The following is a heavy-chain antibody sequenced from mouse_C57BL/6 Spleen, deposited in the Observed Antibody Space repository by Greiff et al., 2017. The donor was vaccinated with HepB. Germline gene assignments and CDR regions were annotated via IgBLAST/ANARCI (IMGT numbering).Heavy chain of an antibody. V-gene: IGHV1-64*01. CDR1: GYTFTSYW. D-gene: IGHD1-1*01. CDR2: IHPNSGST. CDR3: ARRHYYGSSYSDY. J-gene: IGHJ2*01. Sequence: QVRLQQPGAELVKPGASVKLSCKASGYTFTSYWMHWVKQRPGQGLEWIGMIHPNSGSTNYNEKFKSKATLTVDKSSSTAYMQLSSLTSEDSAVYYCARRHYYGSSYSDYWGQGTTLTVSS.